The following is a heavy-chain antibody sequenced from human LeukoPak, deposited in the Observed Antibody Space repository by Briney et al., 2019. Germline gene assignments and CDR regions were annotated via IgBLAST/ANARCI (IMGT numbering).Heavy chain of an antibody. CDR2: ISVSGGST. Sequence: GGSLRLSCAASGFTFTSYAMSWVRQAPGQGLEWVSGISVSGGSTYYADSVKGRFTIPRDNSKNTLYLQLNSLRSEDTAVYYYAKEPIAVAGKYYFDYWGQGTLVSVSS. D-gene: IGHD6-19*01. V-gene: IGHV3-23*01. J-gene: IGHJ4*02. CDR3: AKEPIAVAGKYYFDY. CDR1: GFTFTSYA.